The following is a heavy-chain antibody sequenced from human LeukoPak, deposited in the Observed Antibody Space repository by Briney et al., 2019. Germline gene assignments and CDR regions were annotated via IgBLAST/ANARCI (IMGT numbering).Heavy chain of an antibody. CDR2: IYHTGST. V-gene: IGHV4-59*01. D-gene: IGHD7-27*01. J-gene: IGHJ4*02. CDR3: ASRELGNDY. CDR1: GGSFSDYY. Sequence: SETLSLTCTISGGSFSDYYWSWIRQSPGKGLEWIGYIYHTGSTSYSPSLKSRVTISADTSQNQFSLKLSSVTAADTAVYYCASRELGNDYWGQGTLVTVSS.